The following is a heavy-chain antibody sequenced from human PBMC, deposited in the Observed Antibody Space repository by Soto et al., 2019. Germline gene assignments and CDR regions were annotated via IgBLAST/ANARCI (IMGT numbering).Heavy chain of an antibody. CDR1: GGSFSGYY. J-gene: IGHJ5*02. CDR2: ISGSGGST. V-gene: IGHV3-23*01. Sequence: ETLSLTCAVYGGSFSGYYWSWVRQAPGKGLEWVSAISGSGGSTYYADSVKGRFTISRDNSKNTLYLQMNSLRAEDTAVYYCAKEYCSSTSCXGNFMNXXXPXGQGTLVTVSS. CDR3: AKEYCSSTSCXGNFMNXXXP. D-gene: IGHD2-2*01.